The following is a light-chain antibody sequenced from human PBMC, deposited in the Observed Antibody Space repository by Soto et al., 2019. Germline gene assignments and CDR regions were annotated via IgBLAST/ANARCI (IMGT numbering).Light chain of an antibody. CDR3: SSYTSSSTLSTYV. CDR1: SSDVGGYNY. V-gene: IGLV2-14*03. J-gene: IGLJ1*01. Sequence: QSALTQPASVSGSPGQSITISCTGTSSDVGGYNYVSWYQHHPGKAPKLMTYDVSNRPSGVSNRFSGSKSGNTASLIISGLQAEDEADYYCSSYTSSSTLSTYVFGTGTKLT. CDR2: DVS.